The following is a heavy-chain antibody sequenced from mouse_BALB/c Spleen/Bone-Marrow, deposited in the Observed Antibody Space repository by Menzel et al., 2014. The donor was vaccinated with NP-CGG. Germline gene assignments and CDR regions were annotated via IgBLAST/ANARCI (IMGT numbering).Heavy chain of an antibody. CDR2: ILPGSGSN. CDR3: ATARATSYYGMDY. CDR1: GYTFSSYW. D-gene: IGHD3-1*01. Sequence: VKLVESGAELMKPGASVKISCKATGYTFSSYWIEWVKQRPGHGLEWIGEILPGSGSNKYNEKFKGKATFTADTSSNSASMHLSSLTSEDSAVYYCATARATSYYGMDYWGQGTSVTVSS. V-gene: IGHV1-9*01. J-gene: IGHJ4*01.